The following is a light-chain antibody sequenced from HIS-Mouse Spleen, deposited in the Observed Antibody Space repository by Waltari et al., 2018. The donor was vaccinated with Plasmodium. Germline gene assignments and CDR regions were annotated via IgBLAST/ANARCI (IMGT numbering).Light chain of an antibody. V-gene: IGKV3-15*01. CDR1: QSVSSN. J-gene: IGKJ3*01. CDR3: QQYNNWSFT. Sequence: EIVMTQSPATLSVSPGESATLSCRASQSVSSNLAWYQQKPGQAPRLLIYGASTRSTGIPAMFSGSGSGTEFTLTISSLQSEDFAVYYCQQYNNWSFTFGPGTKVDIK. CDR2: GAS.